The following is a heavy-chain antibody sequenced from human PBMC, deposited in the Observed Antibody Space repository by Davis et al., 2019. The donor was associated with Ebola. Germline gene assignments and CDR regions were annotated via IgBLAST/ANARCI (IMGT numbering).Heavy chain of an antibody. Sequence: GESLKISCKGSGYSFTSYWIGWVRQMPGKGLEGMGIIYPGDSDTRYSPSFQGQVTLSADKSISTAYLQWSSLKASDTAMYYCARTPSVLVPAATNNWFDPWGQGTLVTVSS. V-gene: IGHV5-51*01. CDR1: GYSFTSYW. CDR3: ARTPSVLVPAATNNWFDP. D-gene: IGHD2-2*01. J-gene: IGHJ5*02. CDR2: IYPGDSDT.